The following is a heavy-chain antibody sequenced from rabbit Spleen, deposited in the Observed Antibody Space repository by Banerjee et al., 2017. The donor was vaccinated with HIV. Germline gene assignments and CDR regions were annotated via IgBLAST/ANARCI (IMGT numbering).Heavy chain of an antibody. J-gene: IGHJ4*01. Sequence: HLEESGGRLVQPGGSLTVSCKAYGFTISNYWMNWVRQAPGKGLEWIGIIYPVTETTYYANWVNGRFTISSDNAQNTVDLQMNSLTAADTATYFCVRDQAGYDGYGPYYFNLWGPGTLVTVS. CDR2: IYPVTETT. CDR3: VRDQAGYDGYGPYYFNL. D-gene: IGHD6-1*01. CDR1: GFTISNYW. V-gene: IGHV1S7*01.